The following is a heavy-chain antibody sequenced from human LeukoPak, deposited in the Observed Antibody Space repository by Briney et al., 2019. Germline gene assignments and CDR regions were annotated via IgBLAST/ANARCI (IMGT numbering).Heavy chain of an antibody. J-gene: IGHJ2*01. CDR3: ATDGNFDL. CDR1: GGSISSYY. Sequence: PSETLSLTCTVSGGSISSYYWSWIRQPPGKGLEWIGYIYYSGSTNYNPSLKSRITMSVDTSNYQFSLRLSSVTAADTAVYYCATDGNFDLWGRGTLVTVSS. CDR2: IYYSGST. D-gene: IGHD1-26*01. V-gene: IGHV4-59*12.